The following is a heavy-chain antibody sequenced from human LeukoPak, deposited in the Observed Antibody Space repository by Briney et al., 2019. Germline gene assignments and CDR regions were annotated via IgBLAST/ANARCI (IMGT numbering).Heavy chain of an antibody. CDR2: TYYRSEWYN. Sequence: SQTVSLTLAFSGYSVSTNSATWNWIRQSPSRGLEWRTKTYYRSEWYNDYAVSMKSRITSSPDTSKNLFSLKLNYVTPDDTAVYYCAGEGLSTFDYWGQGTLVTVSS. J-gene: IGHJ4*02. CDR3: AGEGLSTFDY. D-gene: IGHD3-16*02. V-gene: IGHV6-1*01. CDR1: GYSVSTNSAT.